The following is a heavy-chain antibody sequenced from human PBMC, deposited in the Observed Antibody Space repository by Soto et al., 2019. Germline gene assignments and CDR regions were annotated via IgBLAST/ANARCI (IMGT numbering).Heavy chain of an antibody. V-gene: IGHV1-69*01. CDR1: GGTFSSYA. CDR2: IIPIFGTA. D-gene: IGHD6-13*01. J-gene: IGHJ6*02. Sequence: GASVKVSCKASGGTFSSYAISWVRQAPGQGLEWMGGIIPIFGTANYAQKFQGRVTINADESTSTAYMELSSLRSEDTAVYYCASKQQPYYYYYGMDVWGQGTTVTVSS. CDR3: ASKQQPYYYYYGMDV.